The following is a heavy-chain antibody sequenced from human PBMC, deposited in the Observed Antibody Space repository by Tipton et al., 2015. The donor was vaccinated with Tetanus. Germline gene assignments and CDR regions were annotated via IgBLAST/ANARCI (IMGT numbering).Heavy chain of an antibody. J-gene: IGHJ6*02. CDR2: TYYRSKWFN. D-gene: IGHD6-19*01. V-gene: IGHV6-1*01. CDR3: ARDPGRSVDV. CDR1: GDSVSSNTMA. Sequence: LVKPTQTLSLTCAISGDSVSSNTMAWNWIRQSPSRGLEWLGRTYYRSKWFNDYAVSLRGRITVNADTSRNQFSLQLNSVIPEDTAVYYCARDPGRSVDVWGQGTTVTVSS.